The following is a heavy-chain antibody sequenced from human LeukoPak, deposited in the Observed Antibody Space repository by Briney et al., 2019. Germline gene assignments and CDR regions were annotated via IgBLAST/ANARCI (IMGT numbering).Heavy chain of an antibody. CDR2: IIPMFGTT. CDR1: GGTFSNYA. CDR3: ASVTVTTWAPDGHMDV. Sequence: SVKVSCKASGGTFSNYAISWVRQAPGQGLEWVGRIIPMFGTTNYAQNFQGRVTITTDESTSTAYMEVSSLRIEDTAVYYCASVTVTTWAPDGHMDVWGKGTTVTVSS. D-gene: IGHD4-11*01. V-gene: IGHV1-69*05. J-gene: IGHJ6*03.